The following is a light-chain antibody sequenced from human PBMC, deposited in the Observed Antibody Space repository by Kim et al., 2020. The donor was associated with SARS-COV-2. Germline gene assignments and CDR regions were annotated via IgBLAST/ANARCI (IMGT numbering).Light chain of an antibody. CDR2: DAS. J-gene: IGKJ4*01. CDR3: QQYDNLPH. Sequence: SESVGDRVTITCQASQDINNHLNWYQQKPGKGPKLLIYDASNLKTGVPSRFSGRGSGTDFTFTISSLQAEDFATYYCQQYDNLPHFGGGTKVDIK. CDR1: QDINNH. V-gene: IGKV1-33*01.